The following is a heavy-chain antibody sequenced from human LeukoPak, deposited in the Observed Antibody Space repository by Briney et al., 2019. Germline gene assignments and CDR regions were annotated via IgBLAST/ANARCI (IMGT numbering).Heavy chain of an antibody. CDR2: ISSSSSYI. J-gene: IGHJ6*03. D-gene: IGHD5-12*01. Sequence: GGSLRLSCAASGFTFSSYSMNWVRQAPGKGLGWVSSISSSSSYIYYADSVKGRFTISRDNAKNSLYLQMNSLRAEDTAVYYCARLYSGYLMDVWGKGTTVTVSS. CDR1: GFTFSSYS. CDR3: ARLYSGYLMDV. V-gene: IGHV3-21*01.